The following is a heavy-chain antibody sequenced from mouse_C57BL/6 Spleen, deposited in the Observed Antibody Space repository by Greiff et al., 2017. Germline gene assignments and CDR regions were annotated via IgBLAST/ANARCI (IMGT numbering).Heavy chain of an antibody. D-gene: IGHD1-1*01. CDR3: ARGEGLTTVVAP. J-gene: IGHJ2*01. CDR2: IDPSDSYT. CDR1: GYTFTSYW. V-gene: IGHV1-69*01. Sequence: QVQLKQPGAELVMPGASVKLSCKASGYTFTSYWMHWVKQRPGQGLEWIGEIDPSDSYTNYNQKFKGKSTLTVDKSSSTAYMQLSSLTSEDSAVYYCARGEGLTTVVAPWGQGTTLTVSS.